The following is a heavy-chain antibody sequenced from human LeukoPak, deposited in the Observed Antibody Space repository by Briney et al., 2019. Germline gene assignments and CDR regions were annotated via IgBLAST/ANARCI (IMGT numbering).Heavy chain of an antibody. Sequence: SETLSLTCTVSGGSISSYYWSWIRQPPGKGLEWIGEINHSGSTNYNPSLKSRVTISVDTSKNQFSLKLSSVTAADTAVYYCARVVPPLYCSSTSCYGRVGRFDPWGQGTLVTVSS. CDR3: ARVVPPLYCSSTSCYGRVGRFDP. V-gene: IGHV4-34*01. J-gene: IGHJ5*02. CDR1: GGSISSYY. D-gene: IGHD2-2*01. CDR2: INHSGST.